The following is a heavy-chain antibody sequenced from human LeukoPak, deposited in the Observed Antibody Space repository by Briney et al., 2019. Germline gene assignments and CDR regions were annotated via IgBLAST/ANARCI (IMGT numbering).Heavy chain of an antibody. V-gene: IGHV3-30*18. CDR3: AKAAVPAARGKRYNWFDP. CDR2: ISYDGSNK. CDR1: GFTFSSYG. Sequence: PGGSLRLSCAASGFTFSSYGMHWVRQAPGKGLEWVAVISYDGSNKYYADSVKGRFTISRDNSKNTLYLQMNSLRAEDTAVYYCAKAAVPAARGKRYNWFDPWGQGTLVTVSS. D-gene: IGHD2-2*01. J-gene: IGHJ5*02.